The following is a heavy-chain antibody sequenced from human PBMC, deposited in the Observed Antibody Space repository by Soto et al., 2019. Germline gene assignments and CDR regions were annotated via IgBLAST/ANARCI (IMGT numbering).Heavy chain of an antibody. Sequence: QVQLVQSGAEVKKPGASVKVSCKASGYTFTSYDINWVRQATGQGLEWMGWMNPNSGNTGYAQKCQGRVTMTRNTSISTAYMELSSLRSEDTAVYYCASGSMVRGAMGYWGQGTLVTVSS. D-gene: IGHD3-10*01. CDR2: MNPNSGNT. CDR1: GYTFTSYD. V-gene: IGHV1-8*01. J-gene: IGHJ4*02. CDR3: ASGSMVRGAMGY.